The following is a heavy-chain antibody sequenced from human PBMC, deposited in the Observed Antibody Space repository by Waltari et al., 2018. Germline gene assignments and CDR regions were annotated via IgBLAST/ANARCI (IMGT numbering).Heavy chain of an antibody. CDR1: GFTVSSTY. CDR2: IYRGGST. CDR3: ARGGLTATTKYAPWYFDL. Sequence: EVQLVDSGGGFIHPGGSLRLSCAASGFTVSSTYMTWVRQAPGTGWALVSIIYRGGSTYYADSVRGRFTASENNSKNTLDLQMDRLRAEDTAVYYCARGGLTATTKYAPWYFDLWGRGTLVTVSS. J-gene: IGHJ2*01. V-gene: IGHV3-53*01. D-gene: IGHD1-7*01.